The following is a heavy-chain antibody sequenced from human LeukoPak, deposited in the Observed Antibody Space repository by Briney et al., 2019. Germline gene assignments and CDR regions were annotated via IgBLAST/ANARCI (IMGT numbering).Heavy chain of an antibody. CDR2: ISGSGGST. V-gene: IGHV3-23*01. J-gene: IGHJ4*02. D-gene: IGHD3-9*01. Sequence: GGSLRLSCAASGFTFSSYAMSWLRQAPGKGLEWVSAISGSGGSTYYEDSVKGRFTISRDNSKNTLYLQMNSLRAEDTAVYYCKKTDAYDILTGYSLDYWGQGTLVTVSS. CDR1: GFTFSSYA. CDR3: KKTDAYDILTGYSLDY.